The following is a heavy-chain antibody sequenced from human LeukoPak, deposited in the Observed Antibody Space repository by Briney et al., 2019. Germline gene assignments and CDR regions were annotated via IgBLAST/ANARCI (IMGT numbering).Heavy chain of an antibody. V-gene: IGHV4-30-4*08. Sequence: SRTLSLTCTVSGGSISSGDYYWSWIRQPPGKGLEWIGYIYYSGSTYYNPSLKSRVTISVDTSKNQFSLKLSSVTAADTAVYYCAREPGSFGVVTYFDYWGQGTLVTVSS. CDR2: IYYSGST. J-gene: IGHJ4*02. CDR1: GGSISSGDYY. CDR3: AREPGSFGVVTYFDY. D-gene: IGHD3-3*01.